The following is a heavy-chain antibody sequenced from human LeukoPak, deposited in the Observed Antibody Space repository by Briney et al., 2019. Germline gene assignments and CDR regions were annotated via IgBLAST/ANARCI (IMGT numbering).Heavy chain of an antibody. Sequence: GESLKISCKGSGYSLSNYWMGWVRQMPGKGLEWMGIIYLSDSTTKYSPSFQGQVTISADKSITTAYLQWSSLKASDTAIYYCATTSNGWYRWDHWGQGTLVTVSS. D-gene: IGHD6-19*01. CDR2: IYLSDSTT. CDR1: GYSLSNYW. CDR3: ATTSNGWYRWDH. V-gene: IGHV5-51*01. J-gene: IGHJ4*02.